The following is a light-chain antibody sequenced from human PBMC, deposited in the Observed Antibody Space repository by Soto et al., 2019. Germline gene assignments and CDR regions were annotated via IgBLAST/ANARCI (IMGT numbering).Light chain of an antibody. CDR3: CSYVGSYISGV. V-gene: IGLV2-11*01. CDR2: DVS. CDR1: SSDVGGYNY. J-gene: IGLJ7*01. Sequence: QSVLTQPRSVSGSLGQSVTISCSGTSSDVGGYNYVSWYQQYPGKVPKLMIYDVSKRPSGVPDRFSGYKSDNTAYLIISGLQAEDEADYYCCSYVGSYISGVFGGGTQLTVL.